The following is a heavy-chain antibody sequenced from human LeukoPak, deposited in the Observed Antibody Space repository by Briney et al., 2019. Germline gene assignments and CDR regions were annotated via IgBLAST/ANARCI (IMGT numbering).Heavy chain of an antibody. CDR2: IKSKTYGGTT. CDR1: GFTFGDYT. D-gene: IGHD3-16*02. CDR3: ARGGDVVSNRPIDS. Sequence: GGSLRLSCKGSGFTFGDYTMSWVRQAPGKGLEWLSSIKSKTYGGTTNYAASVRGRLTISRDDSETIAHLHMDSLKIEDTAVYFCARGGDVVSNRPIDSWGQGTLVTVSS. J-gene: IGHJ4*02. V-gene: IGHV3-49*04.